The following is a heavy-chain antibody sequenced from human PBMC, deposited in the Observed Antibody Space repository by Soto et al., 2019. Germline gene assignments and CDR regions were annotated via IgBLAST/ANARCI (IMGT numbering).Heavy chain of an antibody. CDR2: LYSGGGT. CDR1: GFTVSSNY. J-gene: IGHJ4*02. Sequence: QPGWSLRLSCAASGFTVSSNYMSWVRQAPGKGLKWISVLYSGGGTYYADSVKGRFTISRDNSKNTLYLQMKSLRAEDTAVYYCAREGNYNSGEYWGQGTLVTVSS. D-gene: IGHD1-1*01. V-gene: IGHV3-53*01. CDR3: AREGNYNSGEY.